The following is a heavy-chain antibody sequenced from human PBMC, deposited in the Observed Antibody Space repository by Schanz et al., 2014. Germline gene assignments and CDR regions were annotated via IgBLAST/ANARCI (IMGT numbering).Heavy chain of an antibody. J-gene: IGHJ4*02. CDR2: IGYLGDT. CDR3: ARGTDWNLHY. V-gene: IGHV3-13*01. CDR1: GFIFSSYG. D-gene: IGHD1-1*01. Sequence: VQLVESGGGVVQFGRSLRLSCAASGFIFSSYGLHWVRQAPGKGLEWVSTIGYLGDTYYPDSVKGRFTVSRDSGQNSLYLQMNSLRAGDTAVYYCARGTDWNLHYWGQGALVTVSS.